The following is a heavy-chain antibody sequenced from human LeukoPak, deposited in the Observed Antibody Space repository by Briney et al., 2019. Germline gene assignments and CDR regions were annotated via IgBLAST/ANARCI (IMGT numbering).Heavy chain of an antibody. V-gene: IGHV3-30*18. Sequence: GGSLRLSCAASGFTFRSYGMHWVRQAPGKGLEWVAVISYDTNIKSYADSVKGRFTISRDNSKNTLYLQMNSLRAEDTAVYYCAKDTGYSSGWTNYWGQGTLVTVSS. CDR2: ISYDTNIK. J-gene: IGHJ4*02. CDR1: GFTFRSYG. D-gene: IGHD6-19*01. CDR3: AKDTGYSSGWTNY.